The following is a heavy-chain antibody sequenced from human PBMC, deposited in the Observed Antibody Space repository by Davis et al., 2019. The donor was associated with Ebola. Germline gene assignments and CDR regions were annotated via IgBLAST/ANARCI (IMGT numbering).Heavy chain of an antibody. CDR1: GITFSSHV. D-gene: IGHD6-6*01. J-gene: IGHJ4*02. CDR2: ISAPGVST. Sequence: PGGSLRLSCAASGITFSSHVMSWVRQAPGKGLEWVSVISAPGVSTYSIDSVKGRFIISRDNSKNTLYLQMNSLRAEDTAVYYCASHLGYSSSHIDYWGQGTVVTVSS. V-gene: IGHV3-23*01. CDR3: ASHLGYSSSHIDY.